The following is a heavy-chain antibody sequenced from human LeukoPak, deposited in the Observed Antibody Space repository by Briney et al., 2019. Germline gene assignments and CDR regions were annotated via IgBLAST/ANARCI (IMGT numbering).Heavy chain of an antibody. CDR2: IHSGSST. V-gene: IGHV3-66*04. D-gene: IGHD3-10*01. Sequence: GGSLRLSCAASGFTFSSYSMNWVRQAPGKGLEWVSAIHSGSSTYYADSVKGKFTISRDNSKNTVYLQMNSLRAEDTAVYYCARQMVRGVIYNWFDTWGQGTLATVSS. CDR3: ARQMVRGVIYNWFDT. CDR1: GFTFSSYS. J-gene: IGHJ5*02.